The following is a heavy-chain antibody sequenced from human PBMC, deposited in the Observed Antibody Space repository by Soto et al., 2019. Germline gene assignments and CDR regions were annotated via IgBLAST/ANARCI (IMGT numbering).Heavy chain of an antibody. CDR2: IYPGDSNT. Sequence: GESLKISCKGSGYSFTSYWIGWVRQKPGKGLEWMGIIYPGDSNTRYSPSFQGQVTISADKSISTAYLQWSSLKASDTAIYYCARQGYCSSTACYTVDYWRQGTLVTVSS. V-gene: IGHV5-51*01. J-gene: IGHJ4*02. CDR3: ARQGYCSSTACYTVDY. CDR1: GYSFTSYW. D-gene: IGHD2-2*02.